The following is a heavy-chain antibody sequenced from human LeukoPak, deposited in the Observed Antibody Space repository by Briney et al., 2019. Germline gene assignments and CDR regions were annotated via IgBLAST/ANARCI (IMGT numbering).Heavy chain of an antibody. CDR3: ARGYCSGGSCYSYYYYYYMDV. Sequence: SETLSLTCTVSGGSISSSSYYWGWIRQPPGKGLEWIGSIYYSGSTYYNPSLKSRVTISVDTSKNQFSLKLSSVTAADTAVYYCARGYCSGGSCYSYYYYYYMDVWGKGTTVTISS. CDR2: IYYSGST. CDR1: GGSISSSSYY. V-gene: IGHV4-39*07. J-gene: IGHJ6*03. D-gene: IGHD2-15*01.